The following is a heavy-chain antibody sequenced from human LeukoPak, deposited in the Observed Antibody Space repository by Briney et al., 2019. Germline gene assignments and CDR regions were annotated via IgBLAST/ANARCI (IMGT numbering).Heavy chain of an antibody. Sequence: GGSLRLSCAASGFILSTYWMSWVRQAPGKGLEWVGRIKRKSDGGTPDSAAPVKGRFTISRDDSKDTLYLQMNSLKTEDTAVYYCATDLGGYYSGSGTYWGSLDYWGQGTVVTVSS. CDR3: ATDLGGYYSGSGTYWGSLDY. CDR1: GFILSTYW. V-gene: IGHV3-15*01. D-gene: IGHD3-10*01. J-gene: IGHJ4*02. CDR2: IKRKSDGGTP.